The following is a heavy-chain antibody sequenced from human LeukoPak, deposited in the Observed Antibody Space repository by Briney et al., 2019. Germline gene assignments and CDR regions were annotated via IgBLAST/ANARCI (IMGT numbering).Heavy chain of an antibody. Sequence: SETLSLTCTVSGGSISGSSYYWGWIRQPPGQGLEWIGTIYYSGNTYYNASLKSRVIISVDTSKNQFSLKLSSVTATDTAVYYCARHEWGITNAFDTWGQGAMVTVSS. CDR1: GGSISGSSYY. V-gene: IGHV4-39*01. CDR2: IYYSGNT. CDR3: ARHEWGITNAFDT. D-gene: IGHD1-14*01. J-gene: IGHJ3*02.